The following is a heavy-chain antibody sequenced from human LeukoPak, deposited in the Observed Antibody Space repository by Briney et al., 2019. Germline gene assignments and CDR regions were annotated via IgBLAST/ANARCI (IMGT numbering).Heavy chain of an antibody. Sequence: SETLSLTCAVYGGSFSGYYWSWIRQPPGKGLEWIGYIYYSGSTNYNPSLKSRVTISVDTSKKQFSLKLSSVTAADTAVYYCARGRAYHDSTGYYYWGQGTLVTVSS. CDR1: GGSFSGYY. D-gene: IGHD2-2*03. CDR3: ARGRAYHDSTGYYY. CDR2: IYYSGST. V-gene: IGHV4-59*01. J-gene: IGHJ4*02.